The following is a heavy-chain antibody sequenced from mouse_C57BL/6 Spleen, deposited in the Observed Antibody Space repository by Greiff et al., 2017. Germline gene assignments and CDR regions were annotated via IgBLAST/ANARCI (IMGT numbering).Heavy chain of an antibody. CDR3: ARGVPLDY. Sequence: QVQLQQPGAELVKPGASLKLSCKASSYTFTRHWMKWVKPRPGTGLEWIGEIDPSDSYTNYNQKFKGKSTLTVDTSSSTAYMQLSSLTSEDSAVYYCARGVPLDYWGQGTTLTVSS. CDR1: SYTFTRHW. V-gene: IGHV1-50*01. CDR2: IDPSDSYT. J-gene: IGHJ2*01. D-gene: IGHD2-14*01.